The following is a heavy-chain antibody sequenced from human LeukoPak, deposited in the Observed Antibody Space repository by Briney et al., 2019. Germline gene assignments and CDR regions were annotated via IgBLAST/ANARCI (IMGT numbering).Heavy chain of an antibody. CDR3: ARVLVSGTRAFDM. CDR2: IARDGSST. Sequence: GGSLRLSCAASGFNFSNYWMHWVRQAPGKGLVWVSRIARDGSSTNYADSVKGRFTISRDNAKNTLFLQMNSLRAEDTAVYYCARVLVSGTRAFDMWGQGTMVTVSS. CDR1: GFNFSNYW. V-gene: IGHV3-74*01. J-gene: IGHJ3*02. D-gene: IGHD6-19*01.